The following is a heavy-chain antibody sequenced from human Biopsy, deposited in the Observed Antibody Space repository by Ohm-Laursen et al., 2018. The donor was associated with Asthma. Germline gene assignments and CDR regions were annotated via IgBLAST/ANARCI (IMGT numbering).Heavy chain of an antibody. CDR1: GFSFSNFG. CDR3: AKELFPGWELRRGPDS. CDR2: ISSDGSNE. V-gene: IGHV3-30*18. Sequence: SLRLSCTAPGFSFSNFGMHWVRQAPGKGLEWVAVISSDGSNEDYADSVKGRFTISRDNSKNTLFLEMNSLRPEDTAVYYCAKELFPGWELRRGPDSWGQGTLVTVSS. D-gene: IGHD1-26*01. J-gene: IGHJ4*02.